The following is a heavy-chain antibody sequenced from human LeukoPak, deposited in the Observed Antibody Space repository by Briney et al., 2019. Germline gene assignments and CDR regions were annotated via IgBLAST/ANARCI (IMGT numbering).Heavy chain of an antibody. CDR3: ARFFSAVSAFDI. D-gene: IGHD6-19*01. Sequence: SETLSLTCTVSGGSISSYYWSWIRQPPGKGLEWIGYIYYSGSTNYNPSLKSRVTISVDTSKNQFSLKLSSVTAADTAVYYCARFFSAVSAFDIGAKGQWSPSLQ. CDR1: GGSISSYY. J-gene: IGHJ3*02. V-gene: IGHV4-59*01. CDR2: IYYSGST.